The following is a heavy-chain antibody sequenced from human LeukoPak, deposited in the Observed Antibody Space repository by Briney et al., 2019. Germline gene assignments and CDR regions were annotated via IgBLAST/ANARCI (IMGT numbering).Heavy chain of an antibody. CDR2: ISGSGGST. Sequence: PGGSLRLSCAASGFTFSSYAMSWVRQAPGKGLEWVSAISGSGGSTYYADSVEGRLTISRDNSKNTLYLQMNSLRAEDTAVYYCTKGSREQWLGQSKYFRHWGQGTLVTVSS. CDR3: TKGSREQWLGQSKYFRH. J-gene: IGHJ1*01. V-gene: IGHV3-23*01. CDR1: GFTFSSYA. D-gene: IGHD6-19*01.